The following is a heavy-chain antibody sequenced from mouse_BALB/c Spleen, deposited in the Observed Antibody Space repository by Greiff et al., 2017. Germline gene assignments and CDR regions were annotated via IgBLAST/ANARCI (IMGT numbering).Heavy chain of an antibody. Sequence: VQLQQSGPELVKPGASMKISCKASGYSFTGYTMNWVKQSHGKNLEWIGLINPYNGGTSYNQKFKGKATLTVDKSSSTAYMELLSLTSEDSAVYYCAPMITGGYYAMDYWGQGTSVTVSS. D-gene: IGHD2-4*01. CDR1: GYSFTGYT. V-gene: IGHV1-18*01. CDR3: APMITGGYYAMDY. CDR2: INPYNGGT. J-gene: IGHJ4*01.